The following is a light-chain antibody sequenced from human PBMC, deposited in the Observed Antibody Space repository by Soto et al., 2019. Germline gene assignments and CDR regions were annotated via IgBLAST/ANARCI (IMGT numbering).Light chain of an antibody. J-gene: IGLJ1*01. CDR2: EGT. CDR3: CSYVGGSTYV. V-gene: IGLV2-23*01. Sequence: QSVLTQPGSVSGSPGQSVAISCTGTSSDVGTYNLVSWYQQHPGKAPKLMVYEGTKRPSGVSNRFSGSKSGNTASLTISGLQAEYEADYYCCSYVGGSTYVFGTGTXVTVL. CDR1: SSDVGTYNL.